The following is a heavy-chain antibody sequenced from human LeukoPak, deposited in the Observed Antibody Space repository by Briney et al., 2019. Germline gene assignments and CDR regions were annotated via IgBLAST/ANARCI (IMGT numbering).Heavy chain of an antibody. CDR2: IIPIFGTT. V-gene: IGHV1-69*06. D-gene: IGHD6-13*01. Sequence: ASVKVSCKASGGTFSSYAISWVRQAPGQGLEWMGGIIPIFGTTNYAQKFQDRVTITADKSTSTAYMELSSLRAEDTAVYYCARVVGLTGYSSSWYSGYYYYMDVWGKGTTVTVSS. CDR1: GGTFSSYA. J-gene: IGHJ6*03. CDR3: ARVVGLTGYSSSWYSGYYYYMDV.